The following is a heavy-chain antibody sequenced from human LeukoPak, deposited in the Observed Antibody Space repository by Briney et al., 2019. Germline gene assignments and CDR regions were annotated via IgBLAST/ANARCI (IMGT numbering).Heavy chain of an antibody. CDR1: GFTFSSYW. CDR3: ARDQSLFYYDSSGPGDY. Sequence: GGSLRLSCAASGFTFSSYWMSWVRQAPGKGLEWVANIKQDGSEKYYVDSVKGRFTISRDNAKNSLYLQMNSLRAVDTAVNYCARDQSLFYYDSSGPGDYWGQGTLVTVSS. D-gene: IGHD3-22*01. CDR2: IKQDGSEK. J-gene: IGHJ4*02. V-gene: IGHV3-7*01.